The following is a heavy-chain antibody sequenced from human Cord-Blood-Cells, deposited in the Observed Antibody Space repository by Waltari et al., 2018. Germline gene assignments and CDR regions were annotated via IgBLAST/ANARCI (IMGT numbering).Heavy chain of an antibody. V-gene: IGHV4-34*01. CDR2: INHSGST. Sequence: QVQLQQWGAGLLKPSETLSLTCAVYGGSFSGYYWSWIRQPPGKGVEWIGEINHSGSTNYNPSLKSRVTISVDTSKNQFSLKLSSVTAADTAVYYCASHSKGIYSYGDWGQGTLVTVSS. J-gene: IGHJ4*02. CDR3: ASHSKGIYSYGD. CDR1: GGSFSGYY. D-gene: IGHD5-18*01.